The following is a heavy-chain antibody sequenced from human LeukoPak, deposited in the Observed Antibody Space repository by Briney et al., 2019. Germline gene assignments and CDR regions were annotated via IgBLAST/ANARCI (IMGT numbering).Heavy chain of an antibody. J-gene: IGHJ4*02. Sequence: ASVKVSCKASGYTFTGYYMHWVRQAPGQGLEWMGGINPNSGGTNYAQKFQGRVTMTRDTSISTAYMELSRLRSDDTAVYYCARAPYSSGWYLILGYWGQGTLVTVSS. D-gene: IGHD6-19*01. V-gene: IGHV1-2*02. CDR3: ARAPYSSGWYLILGY. CDR2: INPNSGGT. CDR1: GYTFTGYY.